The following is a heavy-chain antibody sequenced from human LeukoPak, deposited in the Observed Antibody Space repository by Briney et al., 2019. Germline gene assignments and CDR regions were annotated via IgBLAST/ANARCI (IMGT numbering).Heavy chain of an antibody. J-gene: IGHJ4*02. D-gene: IGHD5-12*01. V-gene: IGHV3-21*01. CDR2: ITSTSSYI. Sequence: GGSLRLSCAASGFTFGSYSFNWVRQAPGKGLEWVASITSTSSYIYYADSVQGRFAVSRDNAKNLLYLQMNSLRAEDTAVFYCVRRGPNNSGLDYWGQGTLVTVSS. CDR3: VRRGPNNSGLDY. CDR1: GFTFGSYS.